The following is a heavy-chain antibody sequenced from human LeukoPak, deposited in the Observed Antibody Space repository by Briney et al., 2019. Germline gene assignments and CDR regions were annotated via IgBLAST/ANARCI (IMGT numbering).Heavy chain of an antibody. CDR1: GFTLSSYW. CDR2: IQQDGSEK. Sequence: PGGSLRLSCAASGFTLSSYWMSWVRQAPGKGLEWGANIQQDGSEKYYVDSVKGRFTISRDNAKNSLYLQMNSLRAEDTAVYYCVRLRYHDFWSGYWKYYYYMDVWGKGTTVTISS. D-gene: IGHD3-3*01. V-gene: IGHV3-7*01. J-gene: IGHJ6*03. CDR3: VRLRYHDFWSGYWKYYYYMDV.